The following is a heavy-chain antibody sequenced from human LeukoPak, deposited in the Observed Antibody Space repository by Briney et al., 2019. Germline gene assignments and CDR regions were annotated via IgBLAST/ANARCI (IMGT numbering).Heavy chain of an antibody. D-gene: IGHD4-23*01. Sequence: GGSLRLSCAASGFTVSNSYMSWVRQAPGKGLEWVSIIYSDGATYYADSVKGRFTISRDNSKNTLYLQMNSLRAEDTAVYYCARARWYLNYWGQGALVTVSS. CDR3: ARARWYLNY. CDR2: IYSDGAT. CDR1: GFTVSNSY. J-gene: IGHJ4*02. V-gene: IGHV3-53*01.